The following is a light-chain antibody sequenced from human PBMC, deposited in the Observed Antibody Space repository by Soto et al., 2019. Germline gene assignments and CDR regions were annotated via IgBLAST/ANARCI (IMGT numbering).Light chain of an antibody. CDR2: DVN. CDR1: SSDVGGYDY. Sequence: QSALTQPASVSGSPGQSITISCTGTSSDVGGYDYVSWYQQLPGKAPKLLIYDVNNRPSGVSHRFSGSKSGNTASLTISGLQADDEADYYCSSYTGSSTFVFGTGTKLTVL. CDR3: SSYTGSSTFV. J-gene: IGLJ1*01. V-gene: IGLV2-14*01.